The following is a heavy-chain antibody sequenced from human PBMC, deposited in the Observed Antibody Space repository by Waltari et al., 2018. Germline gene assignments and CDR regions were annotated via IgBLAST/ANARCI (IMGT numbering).Heavy chain of an antibody. V-gene: IGHV3-74*01. D-gene: IGHD2-2*02. CDR2: INTDGSYT. Sequence: EVQLVESGGGLVQPGGYLRLSCSASGFTFSSYWMYWLRQAPGEGLVWVSRINTDGSYTNYADSVRGRFTISRDNAMNVLYLQMNSLRAEDTAVYYCARICSGINCYIGDWGQGTLVTVSS. CDR1: GFTFSSYW. J-gene: IGHJ4*02. CDR3: ARICSGINCYIGD.